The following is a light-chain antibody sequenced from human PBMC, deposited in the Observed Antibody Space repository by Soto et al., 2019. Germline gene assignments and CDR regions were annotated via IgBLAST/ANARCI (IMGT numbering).Light chain of an antibody. V-gene: IGLV2-14*03. CDR2: DVA. Sequence: QSVLTQPASVSGSPGQSISISCTGTSSDVGRYNFVPWYQQRPGKAPKLIIYDVANRPSGISNRFSGSKSGNTASLTISGLQAEDEADYYCSSYTGSTSLVYVFGTGTKLTVL. J-gene: IGLJ1*01. CDR3: SSYTGSTSLVYV. CDR1: SSDVGRYNF.